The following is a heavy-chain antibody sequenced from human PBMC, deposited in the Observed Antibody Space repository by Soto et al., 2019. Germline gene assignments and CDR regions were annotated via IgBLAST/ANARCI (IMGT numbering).Heavy chain of an antibody. V-gene: IGHV4-39*01. CDR2: VYWTGST. CDR1: GDSITTNGYY. D-gene: IGHD2-8*01. CDR3: ARSQYTYGLLIDY. Sequence: SETLSLTCSVSGDSITTNGYYCGWIRQPPGKGLQWIGNVYWTGSTFSHPSLTSRVFISVDTSKNEFSLRLTSVTAADTAVYYCARSQYTYGLLIDYWGPGTLVTVSS. J-gene: IGHJ4*02.